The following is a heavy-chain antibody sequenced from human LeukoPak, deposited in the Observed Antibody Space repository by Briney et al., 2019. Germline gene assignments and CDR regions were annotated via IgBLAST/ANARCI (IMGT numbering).Heavy chain of an antibody. J-gene: IGHJ3*02. Sequence: SGGSLRLSCAASGFTFSRYWMHWVRLAPGKGLLWVSRINSDGSSTYYADSVKGRFTTSRDNAKNALHLQMNSLTAEDTAVYYCVLDLFSSFAFDIWGQGTMVTVSS. V-gene: IGHV3-74*01. D-gene: IGHD3/OR15-3a*01. CDR1: GFTFSRYW. CDR3: VLDLFSSFAFDI. CDR2: INSDGSST.